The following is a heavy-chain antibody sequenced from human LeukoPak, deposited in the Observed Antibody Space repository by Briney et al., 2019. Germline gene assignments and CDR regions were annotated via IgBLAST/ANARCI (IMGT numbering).Heavy chain of an antibody. Sequence: ASVKVPCKASGYAFSSYGITWVRQAPGQGLEWMGWNSAYSGNKEYARKLQGRVTMTTDTSTSTAYMELRSLRSDDTALYYCARSTVLRGVIVYFDYWGQGTLVTVSS. CDR3: ARSTVLRGVIVYFDY. CDR2: NSAYSGNK. D-gene: IGHD3-10*01. V-gene: IGHV1-18*01. J-gene: IGHJ4*02. CDR1: GYAFSSYG.